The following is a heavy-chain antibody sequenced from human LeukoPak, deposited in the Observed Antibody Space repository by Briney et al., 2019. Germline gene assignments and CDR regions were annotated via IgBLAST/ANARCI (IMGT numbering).Heavy chain of an antibody. CDR2: IYYSGST. CDR3: ARVYYYYYMDV. CDR1: GGSISSYY. V-gene: IGHV4-59*01. Sequence: SETLSLTCTVSGGSISSYYWSWIRQPPGKGLEWIGYIYYSGSTNYNPSLKSRVTISVDTSKNQFSLKLSSVTAADTAVYYCARVYYYYYMDVWGKGTTVTVSS. J-gene: IGHJ6*03.